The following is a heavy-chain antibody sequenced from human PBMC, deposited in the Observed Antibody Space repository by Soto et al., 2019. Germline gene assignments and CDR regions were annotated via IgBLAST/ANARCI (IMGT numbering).Heavy chain of an antibody. CDR1: GGSVSSGSYY. CDR3: ARDQRVGATVPYYYYGMDV. V-gene: IGHV4-61*01. D-gene: IGHD1-26*01. J-gene: IGHJ6*02. CDR2: IYYSGST. Sequence: PSETLSLTCTVSGGSVSSGSYYWSWIRQPPGKGLEWIGYIYYSGSTNYNPSLKSRVTIPVDTSKNQFSLKLSSVTAADTAVYYCARDQRVGATVPYYYYGMDVWGQGTTVTVSS.